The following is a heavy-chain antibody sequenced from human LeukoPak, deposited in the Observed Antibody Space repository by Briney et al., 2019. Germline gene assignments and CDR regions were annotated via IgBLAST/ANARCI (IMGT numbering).Heavy chain of an antibody. V-gene: IGHV3-30*02. Sequence: GRSLRLSCAASGFTFNNYGMHWVRQAPGKGLEWVAFIRYNGNNQYYADSVKGRFTISRDNSKNTLYLQMNSLKGDDTAVYYCAKDSAFYYIDVWGKGTTVIIS. D-gene: IGHD3-10*01. CDR3: AKDSAFYYIDV. CDR2: IRYNGNNQ. CDR1: GFTFNNYG. J-gene: IGHJ6*03.